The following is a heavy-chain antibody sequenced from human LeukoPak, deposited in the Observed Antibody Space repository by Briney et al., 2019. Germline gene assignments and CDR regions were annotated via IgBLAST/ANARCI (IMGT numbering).Heavy chain of an antibody. CDR1: GYTFTRYA. J-gene: IGHJ5*02. D-gene: IGHD4-17*01. CDR3: ARDPLCNGDHRMGCSWFDP. Sequence: ASVKVSCKASGYTFTRYAMNWVRQAPGQGLEWMGWINTNTGKATYAQGFTGRFVFSLDTSVSTAYLQISSLKAEDTAVYYCARDPLCNGDHRMGCSWFDPWGQGTLVTVSS. V-gene: IGHV7-4-1*02. CDR2: INTNTGKA.